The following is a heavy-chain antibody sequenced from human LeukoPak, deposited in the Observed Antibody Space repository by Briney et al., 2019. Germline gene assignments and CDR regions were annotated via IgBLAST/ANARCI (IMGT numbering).Heavy chain of an antibody. CDR1: GFTFSDYY. V-gene: IGHV3-11*04. D-gene: IGHD1-1*01. J-gene: IGHJ5*02. CDR3: ARARYNWNDGLDWFDP. Sequence: GGSLGLSCAASGFTFSDYYMSWIRQAPGKGLEWISYISSSGDTIFYADSVKGRFTISRDNSKNTLYLQMNSLRAEDTAVYYCARARYNWNDGLDWFDPWGQETLVTASS. CDR2: ISSSGDTI.